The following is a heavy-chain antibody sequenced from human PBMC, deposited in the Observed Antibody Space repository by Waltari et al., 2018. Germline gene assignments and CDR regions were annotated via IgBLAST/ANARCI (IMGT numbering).Heavy chain of an antibody. CDR1: GVIFENYS. CDR2: LNYNVAIK. CDR3: AKDVSWYTESGFFID. D-gene: IGHD1-26*01. V-gene: IGHV3-23*01. Sequence: EGQLLESGGSLVPPGGSLTLSCLDSGVIFENYSMSWVRPAPGRGVEWGASLNYNVAIKHYSASVEGRFVISRDNSKNMLYLEMSSLRVEDTAVYYCAKDVSWYTESGFFIDWGRGTLVTVSS. J-gene: IGHJ1*01.